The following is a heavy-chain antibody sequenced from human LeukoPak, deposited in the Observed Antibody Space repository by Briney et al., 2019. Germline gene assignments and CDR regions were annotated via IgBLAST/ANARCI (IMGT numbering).Heavy chain of an antibody. Sequence: SETLSLTCTVSGGSIRSYYWSWIRQSPGKGLEWIGYIYHNGITNYNPSLKSRVTISIDTSKNEFSLKLTSVIAADTAVYFCAREANYYGSGSYFEGTFDYWGQGSLVTVSS. CDR1: GGSIRSYY. J-gene: IGHJ4*02. D-gene: IGHD3-10*01. CDR3: AREANYYGSGSYFEGTFDY. V-gene: IGHV4-59*01. CDR2: IYHNGIT.